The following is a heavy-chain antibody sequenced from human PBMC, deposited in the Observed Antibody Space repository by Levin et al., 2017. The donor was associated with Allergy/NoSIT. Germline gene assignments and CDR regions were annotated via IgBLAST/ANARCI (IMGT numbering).Heavy chain of an antibody. CDR3: ARVNRVGPFDY. CDR2: ISSSGSTI. D-gene: IGHD2/OR15-2a*01. J-gene: IGHJ4*02. CDR1: GFTFSSYE. V-gene: IGHV3-48*03. Sequence: PGGSLRLSCAASGFTFSSYEMNWVRQAPGKGLEWVSYISSSGSTIYYADSVKGRFTISRDNAKNSLYLQMNSLRAEDTAVYYCARVNRVGPFDYWGQGTLVTVSS.